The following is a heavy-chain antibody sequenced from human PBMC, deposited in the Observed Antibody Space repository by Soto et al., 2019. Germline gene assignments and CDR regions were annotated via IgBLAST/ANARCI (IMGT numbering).Heavy chain of an antibody. D-gene: IGHD2-2*01. CDR2: IYPGDSDT. J-gene: IGHJ6*02. Sequence: LGESLKISCKGSGYSFTSYWIGWVRQMPGKGLEWMGIIYPGDSDTRYSPSFQGQVTISADKSISTAYLQWSSLKASDTAMYYCARQYCTSTSCRYYYYYGMDVWGQGTTVTVS. V-gene: IGHV5-51*01. CDR3: ARQYCTSTSCRYYYYYGMDV. CDR1: GYSFTSYW.